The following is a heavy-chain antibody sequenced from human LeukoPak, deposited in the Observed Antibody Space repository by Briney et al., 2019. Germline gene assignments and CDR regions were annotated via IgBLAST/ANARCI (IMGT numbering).Heavy chain of an antibody. D-gene: IGHD6-19*01. Sequence: GGSLRLSCAATGFNFNKYDMTWARQAPGKGLEWVSTITGRSDKTYYTDSVKGRFVTSRDNSKDTLYLQMNSLRAEDTALYYCAKGGWIDDLGQGALVTVYS. V-gene: IGHV3-23*01. CDR3: AKGGWIDD. CDR1: GFNFNKYD. J-gene: IGHJ4*02. CDR2: ITGRSDKT.